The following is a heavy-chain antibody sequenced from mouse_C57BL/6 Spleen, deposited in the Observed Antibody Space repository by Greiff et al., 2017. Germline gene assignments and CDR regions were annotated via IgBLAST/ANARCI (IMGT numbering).Heavy chain of an antibody. CDR3: ARKWNPYAMDY. CDR1: GYTFTDYN. Sequence: EVKLQESGPELVKPGASVKIPCKASGYTFTDYNMDWVKQSHGKSLEWIGDINPNNGGTIYNQKFKGKATLTVDKSSSTAYMELRSLTSEDTAVYYCARKWNPYAMDYWGQGTSVTVSS. V-gene: IGHV1-18*01. CDR2: INPNNGGT. D-gene: IGHD1-3*01. J-gene: IGHJ4*01.